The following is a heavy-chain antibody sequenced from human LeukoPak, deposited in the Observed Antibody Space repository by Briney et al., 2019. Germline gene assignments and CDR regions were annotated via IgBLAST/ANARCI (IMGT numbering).Heavy chain of an antibody. CDR2: INPNSGGT. CDR1: GYTFTGYY. J-gene: IGHJ4*02. V-gene: IGHV1-2*02. Sequence: GASVKVSCKASGYTFTGYYMHWVRQAPGQGLKWMGWINPNSGGTNYAQKFQGRVTMTRDTSISTAYMELSRLRSDDTAVYYCARAYCSSTSCYAEFDYWGQGTLVTVSS. CDR3: ARAYCSSTSCYAEFDY. D-gene: IGHD2-2*01.